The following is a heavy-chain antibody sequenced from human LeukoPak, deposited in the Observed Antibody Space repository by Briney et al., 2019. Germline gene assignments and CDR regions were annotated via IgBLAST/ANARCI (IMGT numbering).Heavy chain of an antibody. CDR1: GGSISSYY. V-gene: IGHV4-59*01. Sequence: SETPSLTCTVSGGSISSYYWSWIRQPPGKGLEWIGYIYYSGTTIYNPSLKSRVTISVDTSKNQFSLRLSSVTAADTAVYYCARANRYSGSYYYDSYFDYWGQGTLVTVSS. CDR2: IYYSGTT. D-gene: IGHD1-26*01. CDR3: ARANRYSGSYYYDSYFDY. J-gene: IGHJ4*02.